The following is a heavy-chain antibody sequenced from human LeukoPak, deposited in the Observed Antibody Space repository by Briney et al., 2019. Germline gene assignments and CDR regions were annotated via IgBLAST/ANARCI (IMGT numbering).Heavy chain of an antibody. J-gene: IGHJ6*02. CDR2: IIPAPGTS. CDR1: GVTFSNYA. V-gene: IGHV1-69*13. D-gene: IGHD2-2*01. Sequence: SVKVSCKASGVTFSNYAVSWVRQAPGQGLEWMGGIIPAPGTSNYAQKFQGRVTITADESTSTVYMELSSLRSDDTAVYYCAGRYCINTGCPRGSYYYFGLDVWGRGTTVTVSS. CDR3: AGRYCINTGCPRGSYYYFGLDV.